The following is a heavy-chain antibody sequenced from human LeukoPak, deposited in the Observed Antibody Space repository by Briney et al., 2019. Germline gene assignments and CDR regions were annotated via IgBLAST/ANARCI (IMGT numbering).Heavy chain of an antibody. CDR3: ARGTLYSGWSYYFDY. D-gene: IGHD6-19*01. J-gene: IGHJ4*02. Sequence: SETLCLTCTVSGDSVSSSNYYWACVRQPPGKGLGWLGNIYFSGPYYNNPLRKSRVTTPVNMSKNHFSLRLCSVTAADTAMYYCARGTLYSGWSYYFDYWGQGSQVSVSS. CDR1: GDSVSSSNYY. V-gene: IGHV4-39*07. CDR2: IYFSGPY.